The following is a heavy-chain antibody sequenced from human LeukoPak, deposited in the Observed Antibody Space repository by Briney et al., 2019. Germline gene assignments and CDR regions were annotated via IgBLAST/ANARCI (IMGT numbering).Heavy chain of an antibody. CDR2: FDPEDGET. V-gene: IGHV1-24*01. CDR3: ARNGGVVPAAQYYYYYYGMDV. D-gene: IGHD2-2*01. Sequence: GASVKVSCKVSGYTLTELSMHWVRQAPGKGLEWMGGFDPEDGETIYAQKFQGRVTMTRDTSTSTVYMELSSLRSEDTAVYYCARNGGVVPAAQYYYYYYGMDVWDQGTTVTVSS. J-gene: IGHJ6*02. CDR1: GYTLTELS.